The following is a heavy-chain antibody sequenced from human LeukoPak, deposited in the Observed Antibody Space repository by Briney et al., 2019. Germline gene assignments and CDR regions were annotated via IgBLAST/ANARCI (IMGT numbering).Heavy chain of an antibody. CDR1: GGSFSGYY. V-gene: IGHV4-34*01. D-gene: IGHD3-3*01. CDR3: ARGLGFLGSCYFDY. CDR2: INHSGST. Sequence: PSETLSLTCAAYGGSFSGYYWSWIRQPPGKGLEWIGEINHSGSTNYNPSLKSRVTISVDTSKNQFSLKLSSVTAADTAVYYCARGLGFLGSCYFDYWGQGTLVTVSS. J-gene: IGHJ4*02.